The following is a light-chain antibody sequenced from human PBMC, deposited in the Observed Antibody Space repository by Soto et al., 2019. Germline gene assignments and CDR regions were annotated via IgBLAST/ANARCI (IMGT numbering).Light chain of an antibody. CDR1: QSISRW. CDR3: QQYNSYLP. Sequence: DIQMTQYPSTLSASVGDRVTITCRSRQSISRWLAWYQQKPGKAPKLLIYKASSLESGVPSRFSRSGAGTEFTLTISSLQPDDFVIYYCQQYNSYLPCGQGTKVEIK. CDR2: KAS. J-gene: IGKJ1*01. V-gene: IGKV1-5*03.